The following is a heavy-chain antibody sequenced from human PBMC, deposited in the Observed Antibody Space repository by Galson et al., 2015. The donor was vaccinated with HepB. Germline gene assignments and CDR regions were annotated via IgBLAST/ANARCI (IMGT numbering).Heavy chain of an antibody. J-gene: IGHJ4*02. Sequence: SLRLSCAASGFTFSSYGMHWVRQAPGKGLEWVAVISYDGSNKYYADSVKGRFTISRDNSKNTLYLQVNSLRAEDTAVYYCAKVWGTRGFDYWGQGTLVTVSS. CDR3: AKVWGTRGFDY. CDR2: ISYDGSNK. V-gene: IGHV3-30*18. D-gene: IGHD3-16*01. CDR1: GFTFSSYG.